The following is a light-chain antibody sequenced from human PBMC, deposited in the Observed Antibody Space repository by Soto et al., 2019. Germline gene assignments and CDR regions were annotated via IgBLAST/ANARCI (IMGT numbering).Light chain of an antibody. V-gene: IGLV6-57*04. CDR1: SGYMTSSY. Sequence: KFLLYQSHSVYDSPGKTVTISYSRSSGYMTSSYVQWYQQRPGSAPIIVIFEDNQRPSGVPDRFSGSVDSSSDSASLTISGLKTEEEADYYCQSSDDSNPYVFGTGTKV. J-gene: IGLJ1*01. CDR3: QSSDDSNPYV. CDR2: EDN.